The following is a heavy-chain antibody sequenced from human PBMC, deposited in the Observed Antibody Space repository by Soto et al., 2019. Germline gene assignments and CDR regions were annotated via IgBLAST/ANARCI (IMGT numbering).Heavy chain of an antibody. CDR3: ARDGPWAAADPFGGNYFDY. J-gene: IGHJ4*02. CDR1: GFTFSSYS. D-gene: IGHD6-13*01. Sequence: GGSLRLSCAASGFTFSSYSMNWVRQAPGKGLEWVSSISSSSSYIYYADSVKGRFTISRDNAKNSLYLQMNSLRAEDTAVYYCARDGPWAAADPFGGNYFDYWGQGTLVTVSS. V-gene: IGHV3-21*01. CDR2: ISSSSSYI.